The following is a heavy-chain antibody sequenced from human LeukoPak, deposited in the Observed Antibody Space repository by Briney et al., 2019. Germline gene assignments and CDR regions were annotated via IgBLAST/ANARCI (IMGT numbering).Heavy chain of an antibody. CDR2: FDPEDGET. CDR3: ATEEGLGRFNDAFDI. D-gene: IGHD3-10*01. CDR1: GYTLTELS. Sequence: ASVKVSCKVSGYTLTELSMHWVRQAPGKGLEWMGGFDPEDGETIYAQKFQGRVTMTEDTSTDTAYMELSSLRSEDTAVYYCATEEGLGRFNDAFDIWGQGTMVTVSS. J-gene: IGHJ3*02. V-gene: IGHV1-24*01.